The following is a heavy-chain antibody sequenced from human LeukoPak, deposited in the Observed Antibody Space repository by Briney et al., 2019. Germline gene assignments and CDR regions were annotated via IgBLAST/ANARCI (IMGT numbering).Heavy chain of an antibody. Sequence: SETLSLTCTVSGGSIYGGGYYWSWIRQPPGKGLEWIGEINHSGSTNYNPSLKSRVTISVDTSKNQFSLKLSSVTAADTAVYYCATRTSVYDFWSGYYNSDAFDYWGQGTLVTVSS. J-gene: IGHJ4*02. CDR2: INHSGST. CDR3: ATRTSVYDFWSGYYNSDAFDY. V-gene: IGHV4-34*01. D-gene: IGHD3-3*01. CDR1: GGSIYGGGYY.